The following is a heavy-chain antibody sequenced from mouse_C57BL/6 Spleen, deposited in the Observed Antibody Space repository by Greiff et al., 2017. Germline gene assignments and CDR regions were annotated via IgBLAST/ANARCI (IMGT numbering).Heavy chain of an antibody. Sequence: DVKLVESGGGLVQPGGSMKLSCVASGFTFSNYWMNWVRQSPEKGLEWVAQIRLKSDNSATHYAVSVKGRFTISRDDSKRSGYLQMNNLRAEDTGIYYCTGQDYDYGTGWFADWGKGTLVTVSA. CDR1: GFTFSNYW. CDR3: TGQDYDYGTGWFAD. V-gene: IGHV6-3*01. CDR2: IRLKSDNSAT. J-gene: IGHJ3*01. D-gene: IGHD2-4*01.